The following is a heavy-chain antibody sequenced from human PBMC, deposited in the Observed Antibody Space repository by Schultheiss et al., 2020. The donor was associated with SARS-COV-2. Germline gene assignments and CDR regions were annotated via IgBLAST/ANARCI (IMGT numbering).Heavy chain of an antibody. D-gene: IGHD1-26*01. Sequence: SVKVSCKASGYTFTSYGISWVRQAPGQGLEWMGGIIPIFGTANYAQKFQGRVTITADESTSTAYMELSSLRSEDTAVYYCAREVGAWVYYYYGMDVWGQGTTVTVSS. J-gene: IGHJ6*02. V-gene: IGHV1-69*13. CDR2: IIPIFGTA. CDR3: AREVGAWVYYYYGMDV. CDR1: GYTFTSYG.